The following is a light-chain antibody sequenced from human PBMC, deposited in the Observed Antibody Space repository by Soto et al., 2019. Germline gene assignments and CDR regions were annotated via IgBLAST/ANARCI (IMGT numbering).Light chain of an antibody. CDR3: QQYNNWPKT. J-gene: IGKJ2*01. CDR1: QSVSSN. CDR2: GAS. Sequence: EIVMTQSPATLPVSPGERATLSCRASQSVSSNLAWYQQKPGQAPRPPIYGASTRATGIPARFSGSGSGTEFTLTISSLQSEDFAVYYCQQYNNWPKTFGQGTKVDIK. V-gene: IGKV3-15*01.